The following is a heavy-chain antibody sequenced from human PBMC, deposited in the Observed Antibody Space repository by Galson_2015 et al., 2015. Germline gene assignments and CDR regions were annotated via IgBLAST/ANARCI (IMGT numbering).Heavy chain of an antibody. D-gene: IGHD3-22*01. CDR1: GGSISSGGYY. J-gene: IGHJ4*02. CDR2: IYYSGST. Sequence: TLSLTCTVSGGSISSGGYYWSWIRQHPGKGLEWIGYIYYSGSTYYNPSLKSRVTISVDTSKNQFSLKLSSVTAADTAVYYRARVKEEYYYDSSGYYYLFDYWGQGTLVTVSS. V-gene: IGHV4-31*03. CDR3: ARVKEEYYYDSSGYYYLFDY.